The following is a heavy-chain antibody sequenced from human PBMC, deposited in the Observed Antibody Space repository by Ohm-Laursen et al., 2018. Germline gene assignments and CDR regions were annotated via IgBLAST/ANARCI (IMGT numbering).Heavy chain of an antibody. J-gene: IGHJ4*02. V-gene: IGHV1-24*01. CDR1: GYSLTEFS. CDR3: TTGFRWSDLRFL. Sequence: GSSVKVSCKVSGYSLTEFSIYWVRQAPGQGLEWLGGLDFEDGETIYAQNFQGRVSMTEDTSANTAYMELSSLRSDDTAVYYCTTGFRWSDLRFLWGQGTLVTVSS. CDR2: LDFEDGET. D-gene: IGHD1-26*01.